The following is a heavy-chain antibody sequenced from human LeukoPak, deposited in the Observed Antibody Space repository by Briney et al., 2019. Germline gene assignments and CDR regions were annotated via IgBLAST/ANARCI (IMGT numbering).Heavy chain of an antibody. D-gene: IGHD3-22*01. V-gene: IGHV1-8*01. CDR1: GYTFTSYD. Sequence: ASVKVSCKASGYTFTSYDINWVRQATGQGLEWMGWMNPNSGNTGYAQKFQGRVTMTRNTSISAAYMELSSLRSEDTAVYYCARGRYYYDSSGYWAFGIWGQGTMVTVSS. J-gene: IGHJ3*02. CDR2: MNPNSGNT. CDR3: ARGRYYYDSSGYWAFGI.